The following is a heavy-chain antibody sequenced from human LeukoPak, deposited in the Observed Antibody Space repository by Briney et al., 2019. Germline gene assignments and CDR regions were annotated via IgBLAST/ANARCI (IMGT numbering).Heavy chain of an antibody. J-gene: IGHJ4*02. D-gene: IGHD2-15*01. CDR2: IYSGGST. CDR3: ARDKGGYYFDY. Sequence: RGSLRLSCAASGFTVSSNYMSWVRQAPGKGLEWVSVIYSGGSTYYADSVKGRFTISRDNSKNTLYLRMNSLRAEDTAVYYCARDKGGYYFDYWGQGTLVTVSS. V-gene: IGHV3-53*01. CDR1: GFTVSSNY.